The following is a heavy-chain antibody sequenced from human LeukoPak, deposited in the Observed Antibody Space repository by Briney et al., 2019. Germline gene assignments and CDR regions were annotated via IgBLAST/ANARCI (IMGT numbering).Heavy chain of an antibody. V-gene: IGHV3-23*01. CDR2: ISGSGGST. J-gene: IGHJ4*02. D-gene: IGHD3-10*01. CDR1: GFTFSSYG. CDR3: AKAYYYGSGSYPLPFDY. Sequence: GGSLRLSCAASGFTFSSYGMHWVRQAPGKGLEWVSAISGSGGSTYYAESVKGRCTISRDNSKNTLYLQMNSLRAEDTALYYCAKAYYYGSGSYPLPFDYWGQGTLVTVSS.